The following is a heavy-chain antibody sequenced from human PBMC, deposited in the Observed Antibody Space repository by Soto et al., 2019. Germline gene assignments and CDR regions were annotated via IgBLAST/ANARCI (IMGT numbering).Heavy chain of an antibody. D-gene: IGHD2-21*01. CDR3: VREGPFCGAQGFDP. CDR2: IYYSGST. Sequence: EPLSLCGTGPGGCISRYNWNWIRPPPGKGLEWIGYIYYSGSTNYNPSLKSRVTISVDTSKTQVYMTVRSVTAADTAVYYWVREGPFCGAQGFDPWGQGTLVT. CDR1: GGCISRYN. J-gene: IGHJ5*02. V-gene: IGHV4-59*01.